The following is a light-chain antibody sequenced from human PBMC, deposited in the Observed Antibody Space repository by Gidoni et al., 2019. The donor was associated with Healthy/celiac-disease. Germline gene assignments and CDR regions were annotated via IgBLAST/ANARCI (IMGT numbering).Light chain of an antibody. CDR2: AAS. Sequence: DIKMTQPPSSLSASVGDRVTITCRASQSISSYLNWYQQKPGKAPKPLIYAASSLQSGVPSRFSGSGSGTDFTLTISSLQPEDIATYYCQQSYSTAWTFGQGTKVEIK. V-gene: IGKV1-39*01. CDR1: QSISSY. J-gene: IGKJ1*01. CDR3: QQSYSTAWT.